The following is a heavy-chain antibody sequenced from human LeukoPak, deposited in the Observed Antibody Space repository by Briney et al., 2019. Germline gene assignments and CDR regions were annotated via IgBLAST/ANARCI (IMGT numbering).Heavy chain of an antibody. CDR3: ARDGPSTGDLDY. CDR2: IYYSGST. Sequence: SETLSLTCTVSGGSISSYYWSWIRQPPGKGLEWIGYIYYSGSTNYNPSLKSRVTISVDTSKNQFSLKLSSVTAADTAVYYCARDGPSTGDLDYWGQGTLVTVSS. J-gene: IGHJ4*02. D-gene: IGHD7-27*01. CDR1: GGSISSYY. V-gene: IGHV4-59*01.